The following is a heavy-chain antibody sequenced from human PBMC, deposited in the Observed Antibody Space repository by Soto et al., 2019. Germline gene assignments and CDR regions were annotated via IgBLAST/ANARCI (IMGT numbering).Heavy chain of an antibody. V-gene: IGHV4-34*01. Sequence: TLSLTCAVYGGSFSGYYWSWIRQPPGKGLEWIGEINHSGSTNYNPSLKSRVTISVDTSKNQFSLKLSSVTAADTAVYYCARRRGYSYGYGRDYGMDVWGQGTTVTVSS. CDR1: GGSFSGYY. CDR2: INHSGST. CDR3: ARRRGYSYGYGRDYGMDV. J-gene: IGHJ6*02. D-gene: IGHD5-18*01.